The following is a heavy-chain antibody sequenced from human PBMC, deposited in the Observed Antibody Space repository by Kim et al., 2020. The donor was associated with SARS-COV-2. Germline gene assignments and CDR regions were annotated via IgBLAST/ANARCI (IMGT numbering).Heavy chain of an antibody. D-gene: IGHD4-4*01. Sequence: GGSLRLSCTASGFIVSDTNVTWVRQAPGKGLEWVSILFGNGSTFYADSVTGRFTISRDISKNTLYLHMNGLRSEDTAVYYCAKETTVAADCWGQGTPVTVSS. V-gene: IGHV3-66*03. CDR2: LFGNGST. CDR3: AKETTVAADC. J-gene: IGHJ4*02. CDR1: GFIVSDTN.